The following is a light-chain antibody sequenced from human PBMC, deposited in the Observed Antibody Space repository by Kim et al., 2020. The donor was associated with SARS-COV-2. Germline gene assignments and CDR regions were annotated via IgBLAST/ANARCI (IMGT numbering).Light chain of an antibody. CDR1: NIGSKT. V-gene: IGLV3-21*04. CDR3: QVWDSSSEHWV. CDR2: YDS. J-gene: IGLJ3*02. Sequence: SYELTQPPSVSVAPGKTARITCGGNNIGSKTVHWYQQKPGQAPVLVIYYDSDRPSGIPERFSGSNSGNTATLTISRVEAGDEADYYCQVWDSSSEHWVFG.